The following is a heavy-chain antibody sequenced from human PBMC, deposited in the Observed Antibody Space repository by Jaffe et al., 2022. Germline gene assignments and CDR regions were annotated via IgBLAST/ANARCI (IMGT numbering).Heavy chain of an antibody. D-gene: IGHD3-9*01. Sequence: QVQLQESGPGLVKPSETLSLTCAVSGYSISSGYYWGWIRQPPGKGLEWIGSIYHSGSTYYNPSLKSRVTISVDTSKNQFSLKLSSVTAADTAVYYCARRGEGYDILTGLIRSGFDYWGQGTLVTVSS. V-gene: IGHV4-38-2*01. CDR3: ARRGEGYDILTGLIRSGFDY. CDR1: GYSISSGYY. J-gene: IGHJ4*02. CDR2: IYHSGST.